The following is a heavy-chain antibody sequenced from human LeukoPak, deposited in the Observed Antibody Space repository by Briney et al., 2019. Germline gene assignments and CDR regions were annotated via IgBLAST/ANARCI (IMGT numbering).Heavy chain of an antibody. J-gene: IGHJ4*02. D-gene: IGHD1-26*01. V-gene: IGHV3-9*03. CDR1: GFTFDDYA. CDR2: ISWNSGSI. Sequence: GGSLRLSCAASGFTFDDYAMHWVRQAPGKGLEWVSGISWNSGSIGYADSVKGRFTISRDNAKNSLYLQMNSLRAEDMALYYCAKDIYVGGSYLPTTFDYWGQGTLVTVSS. CDR3: AKDIYVGGSYLPTTFDY.